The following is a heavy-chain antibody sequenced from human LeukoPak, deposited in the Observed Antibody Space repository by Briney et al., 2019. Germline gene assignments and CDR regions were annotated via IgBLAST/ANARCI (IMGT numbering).Heavy chain of an antibody. Sequence: GGSLRLSCAASGFTFSDHAMDWVRQAPGKGLEWVGRIRNKANSYTTEYAASVQGRFTVSRDDSTNSLYLQMNSMKTEDTAVYYCTRLVGANDWGQGTLVTVSS. J-gene: IGHJ4*02. CDR2: IRNKANSYTT. V-gene: IGHV3-72*01. CDR1: GFTFSDHA. D-gene: IGHD1-26*01. CDR3: TRLVGAND.